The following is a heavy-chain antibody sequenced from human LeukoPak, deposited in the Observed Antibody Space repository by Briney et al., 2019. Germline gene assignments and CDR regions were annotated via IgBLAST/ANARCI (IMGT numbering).Heavy chain of an antibody. CDR1: GYTFTSYD. J-gene: IGHJ4*02. V-gene: IGHV1-8*01. Sequence: ASVKASCKASGYTFTSYDINWVRQAPGQGLEWMGWMNPNSGNTVYAQTFQGRVTMTRNTSISTAYMELSSLRSEDTAVYYCARDGSGSHDYFDYWGQGTLVTVSS. D-gene: IGHD3-10*01. CDR2: MNPNSGNT. CDR3: ARDGSGSHDYFDY.